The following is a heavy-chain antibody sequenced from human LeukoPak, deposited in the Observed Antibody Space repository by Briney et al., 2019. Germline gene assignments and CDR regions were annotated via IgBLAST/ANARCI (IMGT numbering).Heavy chain of an antibody. Sequence: SETLSLTCTVSGDSISSNTHFWGWIRQPPGKGLEWIGTIYYSGSTYYNPSLKSRVTISVDTSKNQFSLKLSSVTAADTAVYYCARGQYSYGQESDYWGQGTLVTVSS. CDR3: ARGQYSYGQESDY. CDR2: IYYSGST. CDR1: GDSISSNTHF. J-gene: IGHJ4*02. V-gene: IGHV4-39*07. D-gene: IGHD5-18*01.